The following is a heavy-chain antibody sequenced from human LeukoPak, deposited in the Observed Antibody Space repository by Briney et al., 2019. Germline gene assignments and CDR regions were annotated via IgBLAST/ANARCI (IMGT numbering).Heavy chain of an antibody. Sequence: KPGGSLRLSCAASGFTFSNAWMGWVRQAPGKGLEWVGRIKSKTDGGTTDYAAPVKGRFTISRDDSKNTLYLQMNSLKTEDTAVYYCTTDHFSGWYDYYFDYWGQGTLVTVSS. D-gene: IGHD6-19*01. CDR3: TTDHFSGWYDYYFDY. CDR2: IKSKTDGGTT. J-gene: IGHJ4*02. V-gene: IGHV3-15*01. CDR1: GFTFSNAW.